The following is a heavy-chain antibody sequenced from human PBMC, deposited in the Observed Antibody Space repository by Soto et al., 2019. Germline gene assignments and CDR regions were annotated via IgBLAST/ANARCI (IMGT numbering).Heavy chain of an antibody. J-gene: IGHJ4*02. Sequence: GGSLRLSCAASGFTFSSYGMHWVRQAPGKGLEWVAVISYDGSNKYYADSVKGRFTISRDNSKNTLYLQMNSLRAEDTAVYYCAKDKSPRRGRSEYYFDYWGQGTLVTVSS. D-gene: IGHD2-15*01. CDR1: GFTFSSYG. CDR2: ISYDGSNK. V-gene: IGHV3-30*18. CDR3: AKDKSPRRGRSEYYFDY.